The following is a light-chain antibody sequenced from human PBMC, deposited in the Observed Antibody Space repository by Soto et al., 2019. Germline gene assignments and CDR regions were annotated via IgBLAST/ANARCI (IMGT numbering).Light chain of an antibody. V-gene: IGKV3-15*01. CDR1: RSISRY. J-gene: IGKJ1*01. Sequence: EIVMPKSPETLSVSPGDGATLSCRACRSISRYLAWYQHQPGQAPRLLIYGASTRATGIPARFSGSGSQTEFTLIIRSLQSEDLAVYDCQQYNNWPRTFGQGTKVEIK. CDR3: QQYNNWPRT. CDR2: GAS.